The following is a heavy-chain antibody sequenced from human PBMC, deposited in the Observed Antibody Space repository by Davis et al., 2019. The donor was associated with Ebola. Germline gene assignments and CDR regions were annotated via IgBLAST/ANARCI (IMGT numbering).Heavy chain of an antibody. V-gene: IGHV6-1*01. CDR3: VRGWGRTGMGV. D-gene: IGHD1-26*01. J-gene: IGHJ6*02. Sequence: PSETLSLTCAISGASVSGNSGAWNWIRQSPSRGLEWLGRTYYSSKWFNDYAVSVKSRITINPDTSKNQFSLQLSSVTPEDTAVYYFVRGWGRTGMGVWGQGTTVIVSS. CDR2: TYYSSKWFN. CDR1: GASVSGNSGA.